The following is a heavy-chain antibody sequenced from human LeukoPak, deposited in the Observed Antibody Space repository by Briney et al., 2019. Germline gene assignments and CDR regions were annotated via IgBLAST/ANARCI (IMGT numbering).Heavy chain of an antibody. CDR1: GYTFTSYY. V-gene: IGHV1-46*01. D-gene: IGHD5-18*01. Sequence: ASVKVSCKASGYTFTSYYMHWVRQAPGQGLEWMGIINPSGGSTSYAQKFQGRVTMTRDTSTSTVYMELSSLRSEDTAVYYGGRASYRGYGYAWWAQGTLVTVSS. J-gene: IGHJ4*02. CDR2: INPSGGST. CDR3: GRASYRGYGYAW.